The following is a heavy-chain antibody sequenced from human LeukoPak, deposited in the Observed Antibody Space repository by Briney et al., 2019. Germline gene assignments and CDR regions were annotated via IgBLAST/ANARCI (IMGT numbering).Heavy chain of an antibody. Sequence: QSGGSLRLSCAASGFTFSSYGMHWVRQAPGKGLEWVAVIWYDGSNKYYADSVKGRFTISRDNSKNTLYLQMNNLRAEDTAMYYCAREMYSGMYNDAFDIWGQGTKVTVSS. J-gene: IGHJ3*02. CDR2: IWYDGSNK. CDR1: GFTFSSYG. D-gene: IGHD1-26*01. V-gene: IGHV3-33*01. CDR3: AREMYSGMYNDAFDI.